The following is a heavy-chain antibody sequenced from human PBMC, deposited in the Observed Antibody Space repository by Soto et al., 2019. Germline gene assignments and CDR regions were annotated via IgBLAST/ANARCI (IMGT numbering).Heavy chain of an antibody. CDR2: LIPVFGTS. CDR3: ARAVRTGFYGIDV. J-gene: IGHJ6*02. CDR1: GDSFSNYA. V-gene: IGHV1-69*01. Sequence: QVQLVQSGAEVKKPGSSVKVSCRASGDSFSNYAVNWLRQAPGRGLEWMGGLIPVFGTSNYAEKFQGRLMITADESTSTAYMELSSLTSEDTAVYYCARAVRTGFYGIDVWGQGTTVSVSS.